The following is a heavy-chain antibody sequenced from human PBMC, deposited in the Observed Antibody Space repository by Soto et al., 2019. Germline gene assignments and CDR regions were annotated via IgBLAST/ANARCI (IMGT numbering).Heavy chain of an antibody. CDR2: IYYSGST. CDR3: ARVLCSSTSCYRAYFDY. CDR1: GGSISSGDYY. D-gene: IGHD2-2*01. Sequence: QVQLQESGPGLVKPSQTLSLTCTVSGGSISSGDYYWSWIRQPPGKGLEWIGYIYYSGSTYYNPSLKSRVTISVDTSKNQFSLKLSSVTAADTAVYYCARVLCSSTSCYRAYFDYWGQGTLVTVSS. J-gene: IGHJ4*02. V-gene: IGHV4-30-4*01.